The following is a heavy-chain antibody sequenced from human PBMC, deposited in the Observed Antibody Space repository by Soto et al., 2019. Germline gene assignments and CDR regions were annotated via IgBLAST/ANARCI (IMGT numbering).Heavy chain of an antibody. Sequence: SETLSLTCTVSGGSISSYYWSWIRQPPGKGLEWIGYIYYSGSTNYNPSLKSRVAISVDTSKNQFSLNLRSVTAADTAVYYCARDGDYDILTGYYDYWGQGTLVTVSS. CDR2: IYYSGST. D-gene: IGHD3-9*01. CDR1: GGSISSYY. J-gene: IGHJ4*02. V-gene: IGHV4-59*01. CDR3: ARDGDYDILTGYYDY.